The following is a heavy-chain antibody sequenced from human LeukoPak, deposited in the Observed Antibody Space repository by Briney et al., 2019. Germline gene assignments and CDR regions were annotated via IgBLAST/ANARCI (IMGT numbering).Heavy chain of an antibody. D-gene: IGHD1-7*01. CDR3: ARHVRQVPYNWNYFVYYYGMDV. Sequence: SETLSLTCAVYGGSFSGYYWSWIRQPPGKGLEWIGSIYYSGSTYYNPSLKSRVTISVDTSKNQFSLKLSSVTAADTAVYYCARHVRQVPYNWNYFVYYYGMDVWGQGTTVTVSS. V-gene: IGHV4-34*01. CDR2: IYYSGST. CDR1: GGSFSGYY. J-gene: IGHJ6*02.